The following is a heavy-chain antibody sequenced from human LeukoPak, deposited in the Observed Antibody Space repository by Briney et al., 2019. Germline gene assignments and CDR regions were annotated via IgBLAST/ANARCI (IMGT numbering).Heavy chain of an antibody. Sequence: SETLSLTCTVSGGSISSYYWSWIRQPAGKGLEWIGRIYTSGSTNYNPSLKSRVTMSVDTSKNQFSLRLTSVTAADTAVYYCASSIRDIIILAYWGQGTLVTVSS. D-gene: IGHD3-9*01. V-gene: IGHV4-4*07. CDR3: ASSIRDIIILAY. CDR2: IYTSGST. J-gene: IGHJ4*02. CDR1: GGSISSYY.